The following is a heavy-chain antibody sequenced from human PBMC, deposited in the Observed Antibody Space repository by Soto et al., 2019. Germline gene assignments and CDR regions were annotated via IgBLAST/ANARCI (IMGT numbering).Heavy chain of an antibody. Sequence: ESGGGVVQPGRSLRLSCAASGFTFSSYAMHWVRQAPGKGLEWEAVISYDGSNKYYADSVKGRFTISRDNSKNTLYLQMNCLRAEDTAVYHCATAKIVGATWYFDLWGRGTLVTVSS. CDR3: ATAKIVGATWYFDL. CDR1: GFTFSSYA. CDR2: ISYDGSNK. J-gene: IGHJ2*01. D-gene: IGHD1-26*01. V-gene: IGHV3-30-3*01.